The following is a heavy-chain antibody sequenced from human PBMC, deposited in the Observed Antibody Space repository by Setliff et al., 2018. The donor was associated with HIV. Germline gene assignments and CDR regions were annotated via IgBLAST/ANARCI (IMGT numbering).Heavy chain of an antibody. CDR1: GYTFTSHD. CDR3: AKDYTPTFWEYNWFDL. CDR2: MNPKSGNT. V-gene: IGHV1-8*02. J-gene: IGHJ5*02. D-gene: IGHD3-3*01. Sequence: ASVKVSCKTSGYTFTSHDIDWVRQAPGQGLEWMGWMNPKSGNTGYARKFQGRVTMTRDTSIDTAYKELTSLTSEDTAFYYCAKDYTPTFWEYNWFDLWGQGTLVTVSS.